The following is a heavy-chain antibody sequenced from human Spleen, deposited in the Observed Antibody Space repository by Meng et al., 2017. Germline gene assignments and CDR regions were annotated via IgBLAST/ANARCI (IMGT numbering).Heavy chain of an antibody. J-gene: IGHJ4*02. CDR3: AREPYCSTTSCYVSMGEYGRFDS. CDR1: GDAINSMNYY. V-gene: IGHV4-39*07. CDR2: VYYSGSS. Sequence: SETLSLTCTVSGDAINSMNYYWNWIRQPPGGGLEWIGSVYYSGSSYYNPTLKSRVTLSVDTSKNQFSLTLSSVTAADTAVYYCAREPYCSTTSCYVSMGEYGRFDSWGQGALVTVSS. D-gene: IGHD2-2*01.